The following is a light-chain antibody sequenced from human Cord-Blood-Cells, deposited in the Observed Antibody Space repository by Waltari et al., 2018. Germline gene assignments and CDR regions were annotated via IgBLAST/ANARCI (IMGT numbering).Light chain of an antibody. CDR3: QQSYSTPWT. J-gene: IGKJ1*01. CDR2: AAS. Sequence: DIQMTQSPSSLSASVGDRVTITCRASQSISSYLNWYQQKPGRAPKLLIYAASSLQRGVPSRFSGSGSGTEFTLTISSLQPEDVATYYCQQSYSTPWTFGQGTKVEIK. CDR1: QSISSY. V-gene: IGKV1-39*01.